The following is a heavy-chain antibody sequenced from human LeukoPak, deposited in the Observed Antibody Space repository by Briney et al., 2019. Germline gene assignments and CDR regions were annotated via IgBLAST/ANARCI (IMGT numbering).Heavy chain of an antibody. CDR2: INHSGST. Sequence: KPSETLSLTCAVYGGSFSGYYWSWIRQPPGKGLEWIGEINHSGSTNYNPSLKSRVTISVDTSKNQFSLKLSSVTAADTAVYYCAREGSATFDYWGQGTLVTVSS. J-gene: IGHJ4*02. CDR3: AREGSATFDY. V-gene: IGHV4-34*01. CDR1: GGSFSGYY.